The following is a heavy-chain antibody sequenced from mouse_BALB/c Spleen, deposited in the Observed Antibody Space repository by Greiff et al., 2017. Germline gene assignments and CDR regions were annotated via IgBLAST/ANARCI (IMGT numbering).Heavy chain of an antibody. CDR2: INPGSGGT. CDR3: ARGGTDDY. CDR1: GYAFTNYL. V-gene: IGHV1-54*01. Sequence: QVQLQQSGAELVRPGTSVKVSCKASGYAFTNYLIDWVKQRPGQGLEWIGVINPGSGGTNYNEKFKGKATLTADKSSSTAYMQLSSLTSDDSAVYFCARGGTDDYWGQGTTLTVSS. J-gene: IGHJ2*01.